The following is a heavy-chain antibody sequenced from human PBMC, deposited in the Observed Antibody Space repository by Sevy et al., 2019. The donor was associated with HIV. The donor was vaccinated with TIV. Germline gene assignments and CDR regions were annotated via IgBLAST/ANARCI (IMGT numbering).Heavy chain of an antibody. CDR1: GGSVTGYF. CDR3: ARHAAVATSSFDF. Sequence: SETLSLTCSVSGGSVTGYFWSWIRQPPGKGLEWIAYINYSGTTIYNPSLKSRVTISVDTSRSQFSLKLSSVTAADTAMYFCARHAAVATSSFDFWGQGTLVTVSS. D-gene: IGHD6-19*01. J-gene: IGHJ5*01. CDR2: INYSGTT. V-gene: IGHV4-59*08.